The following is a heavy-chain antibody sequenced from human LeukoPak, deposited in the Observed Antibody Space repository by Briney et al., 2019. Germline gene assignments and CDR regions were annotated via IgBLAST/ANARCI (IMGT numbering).Heavy chain of an antibody. CDR3: ARGTPVGQQVIYY. V-gene: IGHV1-2*06. J-gene: IGHJ4*02. CDR2: INPNGGGT. Sequence: GASVKVSCKASGYTFTDYYMHWVRQAPGQGLEWMGQINPNGGGTNYEQKFQGSVTMTRDTSISTAYMDLSRLTSDDTAVYYCARGTPVGQQVIYYWGQGTLVTVSS. CDR1: GYTFTDYY. D-gene: IGHD6-13*01.